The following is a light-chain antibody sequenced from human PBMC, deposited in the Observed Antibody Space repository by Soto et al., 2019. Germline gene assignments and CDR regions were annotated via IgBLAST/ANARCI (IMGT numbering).Light chain of an antibody. Sequence: EIVLTQSPATLSLSPGERATLSCRASQSVSIYLAWYQQKPGQAPRLLIYDASNRATGIPARFSGSGSGTDFTLTISSLEPEDFAVYYCQQRSNWPITFGQGTLLEIK. CDR2: DAS. V-gene: IGKV3-11*01. CDR3: QQRSNWPIT. J-gene: IGKJ5*01. CDR1: QSVSIY.